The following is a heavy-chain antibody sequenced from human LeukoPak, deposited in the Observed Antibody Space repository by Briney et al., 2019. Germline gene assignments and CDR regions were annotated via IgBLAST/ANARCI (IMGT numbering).Heavy chain of an antibody. CDR2: ISSSSSTI. J-gene: IGHJ4*02. CDR3: ARDPRHSSSWFY. CDR1: GFTFSSYS. V-gene: IGHV3-48*02. Sequence: GGSLRLSCAASGFTFSSYSMNWVRQAPSKELEGVSYISSSSSTIYYADSVKDRFTISRDNAKNSLYLQMNSLRDEDTAVYYCARDPRHSSSWFYWGQGTLVTVFS. D-gene: IGHD6-13*01.